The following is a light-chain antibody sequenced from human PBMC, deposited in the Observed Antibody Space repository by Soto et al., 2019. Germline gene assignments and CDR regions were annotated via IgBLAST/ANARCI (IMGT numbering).Light chain of an antibody. CDR2: GAN. V-gene: IGKV3-20*01. Sequence: DIVLTQFPGTLSLSPGERATLSCRASQSLTRNYLAWYQQKVGQAPRLLIYGANTRAAGIPDRFSGSGSGTDFTLTISRLEPEDFAVCYCQGYGRLPLTFGGGTKVDIK. CDR3: QGYGRLPLT. J-gene: IGKJ4*01. CDR1: QSLTRNY.